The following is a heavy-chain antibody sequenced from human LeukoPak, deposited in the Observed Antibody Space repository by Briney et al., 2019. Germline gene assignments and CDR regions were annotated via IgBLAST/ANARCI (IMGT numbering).Heavy chain of an antibody. CDR2: ISSSGSTI. Sequence: GGSLRLSCAASGFTLSTYNMKWVRQAPGKGLEWVSYISSSGSTIYYADSVKGRFTISRDNAKNSLYLQMNSLRAEDTAVYYCARVDPYSTIDYWGQGTLVTVSS. CDR3: ARVDPYSTIDY. J-gene: IGHJ4*02. D-gene: IGHD2/OR15-2a*01. V-gene: IGHV3-48*04. CDR1: GFTLSTYN.